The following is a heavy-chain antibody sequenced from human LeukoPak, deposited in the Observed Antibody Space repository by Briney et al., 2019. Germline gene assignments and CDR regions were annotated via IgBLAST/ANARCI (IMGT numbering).Heavy chain of an antibody. Sequence: PSETLSLTCTVSGGSISSYYWSWIRQPPGKGLEWIGYIYYSGSTNYNPSLKSRVTISVDTSKNQFSLKLSSVTAADTAVYYCASSSDYYDSSGYYYNFDYWGQGTLVTVSS. CDR1: GGSISSYY. V-gene: IGHV4-59*01. CDR2: IYYSGST. D-gene: IGHD3-22*01. J-gene: IGHJ4*02. CDR3: ASSSDYYDSSGYYYNFDY.